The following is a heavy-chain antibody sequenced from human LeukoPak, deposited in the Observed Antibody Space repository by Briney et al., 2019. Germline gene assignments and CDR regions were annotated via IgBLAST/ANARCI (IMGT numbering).Heavy chain of an antibody. V-gene: IGHV3-20*04. CDR3: ARGGLIQRHAFDI. Sequence: GGSLRLSCAASGFTLDDYGMSWVRQVPGKGLEWVSGINWNGGSTGNADSVKGRFTIPRDNAKNSLYLQMNSLRGEDTALYYCARGGLIQRHAFDIWGQGTMVTVSS. J-gene: IGHJ3*02. CDR1: GFTLDDYG. D-gene: IGHD1-1*01. CDR2: INWNGGST.